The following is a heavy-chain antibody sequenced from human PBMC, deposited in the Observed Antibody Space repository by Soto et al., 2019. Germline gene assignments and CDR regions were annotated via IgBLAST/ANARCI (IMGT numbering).Heavy chain of an antibody. CDR2: ITPFNGNT. Sequence: QMQLVQSGAEVKKTGSSVKVSCKASGYTFTYRYLHWVRQAPGQALEWMGWITPFNGNTNYAQKFQQRVTITRNRSMSTASRELSSLSFEDRAMYYCPSSAAPLRFDYGAQGPLVT. CDR3: PSSAAPLRFDY. CDR1: GYTFTYRY. D-gene: IGHD3-16*01. J-gene: IGHJ4*02. V-gene: IGHV1-45*01.